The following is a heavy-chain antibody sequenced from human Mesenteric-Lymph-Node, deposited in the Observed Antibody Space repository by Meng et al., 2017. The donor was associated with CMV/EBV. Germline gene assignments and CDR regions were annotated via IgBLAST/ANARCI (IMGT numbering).Heavy chain of an antibody. D-gene: IGHD3-10*01. V-gene: IGHV3-23*01. Sequence: GGSLRLSCAASGFTIRSYAMSWVRQAPGKGLEWISGISAGGGSTYYADSVKGRFTISRDNSKNTLYLQMNSLRAEDTAVYYCAKDRARLDYWGQGTLVTVSS. CDR1: GFTIRSYA. CDR2: ISAGGGST. J-gene: IGHJ4*02. CDR3: AKDRARLDY.